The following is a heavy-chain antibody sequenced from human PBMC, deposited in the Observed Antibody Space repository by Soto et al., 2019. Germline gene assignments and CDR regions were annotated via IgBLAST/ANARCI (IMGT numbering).Heavy chain of an antibody. CDR2: TSSGSSYI. CDR3: ARGFRTFDY. J-gene: IGHJ4*02. CDR1: GFTFSSYT. V-gene: IGHV3-21*06. Sequence: GGSLRLSCAAPGFTFSSYTMNWVRQAPGKGLEWVSSTSSGSSYIYYADSVKGRFTISRDNAKDSLYLQMNSLRAGDTAVYYCARGFRTFDYWGQGTQVTVSS.